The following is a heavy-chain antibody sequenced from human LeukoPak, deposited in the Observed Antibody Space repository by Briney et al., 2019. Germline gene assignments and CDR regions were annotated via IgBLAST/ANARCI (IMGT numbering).Heavy chain of an antibody. CDR1: GFTFSTYW. V-gene: IGHV3-7*01. CDR2: IKQDGSEK. J-gene: IGHJ4*02. Sequence: VGSLRLSCAATGFTFSTYWMSWVRQAPGKGLEWVANIKQDGSEKYYVDSVKGRFTISRDNAKNSLYLQMNSLRAEDTAVYYCARGGSGPYYWGQGTLVTVSS. D-gene: IGHD2-15*01. CDR3: ARGGSGPYY.